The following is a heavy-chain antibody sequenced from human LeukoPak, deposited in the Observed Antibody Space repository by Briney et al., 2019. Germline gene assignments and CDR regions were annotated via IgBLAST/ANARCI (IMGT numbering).Heavy chain of an antibody. J-gene: IGHJ3*02. CDR3: ARDFMTDAFDI. D-gene: IGHD3-16*01. V-gene: IGHV4-61*02. Sequence: PSETLSLTCTVSGGSISSGSYYWSWIRQPAGKGLEWIGRIYTSGSTNYNPSLKSRVTISVDTSKNQFSLKLSSVTAADTAVYYCARDFMTDAFDIWGQGTMVTVSS. CDR2: IYTSGST. CDR1: GGSISSGSYY.